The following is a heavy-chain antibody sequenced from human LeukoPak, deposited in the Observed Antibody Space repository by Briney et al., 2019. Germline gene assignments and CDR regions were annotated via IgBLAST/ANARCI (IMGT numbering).Heavy chain of an antibody. V-gene: IGHV4-59*01. J-gene: IGHJ3*02. Sequence: SETLSLTCTVSGGSISTYYWTWIRQPPGRGLEWIGYIYYSGSTNYNPSLKSRVTISVDTSKNQFSLKLSSVTAADTAVYYCARDRADYYDTEPPGAFDIWGQGTMVTVSS. D-gene: IGHD3-22*01. CDR3: ARDRADYYDTEPPGAFDI. CDR2: IYYSGST. CDR1: GGSISTYY.